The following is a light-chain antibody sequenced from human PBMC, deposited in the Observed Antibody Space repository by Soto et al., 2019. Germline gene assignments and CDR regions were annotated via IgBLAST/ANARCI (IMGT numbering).Light chain of an antibody. CDR3: SAYAGSNAFVV. J-gene: IGLJ2*01. CDR1: SSDVGNYNY. CDR2: EFN. V-gene: IGLV2-8*01. Sequence: QSALTQPPSASGSPGQSVTISCTGTSSDVGNYNYVSWYRQHPGKAPKLLIYEFNKRPSGVPDRFSGSKSDNTASLTVSGLQAEDEADYFCSAYAGSNAFVVFGGGTKLTVL.